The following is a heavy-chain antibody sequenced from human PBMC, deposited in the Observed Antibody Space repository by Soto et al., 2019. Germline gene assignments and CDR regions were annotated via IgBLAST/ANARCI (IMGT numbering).Heavy chain of an antibody. CDR3: ARDGKSYDSSGYYAPFAYYCYGMDV. D-gene: IGHD3-22*01. J-gene: IGHJ6*02. CDR1: GFTFSSYS. CDR2: ISSSSSYI. V-gene: IGHV3-21*01. Sequence: GGSLRLSCAASGFTFSSYSMNWVRQAPGKGLEWVSSISSSSSYIYYADSVKGRFTISRDNAKNSLYLQMNSLRAEDTAVYYCARDGKSYDSSGYYAPFAYYCYGMDVWGQGTTVTVSS.